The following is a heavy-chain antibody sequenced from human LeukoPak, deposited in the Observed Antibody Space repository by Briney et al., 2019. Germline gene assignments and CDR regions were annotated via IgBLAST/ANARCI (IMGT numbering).Heavy chain of an antibody. J-gene: IGHJ4*02. V-gene: IGHV3-48*01. CDR2: ISSSSSTI. CDR3: ARGREVAAAGYFDY. CDR1: GFTFSSYS. D-gene: IGHD6-13*01. Sequence: GGSLRLSCAASGFTFSSYSMNWVRQAPGKGLEWVSYISSSSSTIYYAVSVKGRFTISRDNAKNSLYLQMNSLRAEDTAVYYCARGREVAAAGYFDYWGQGTLVTVSS.